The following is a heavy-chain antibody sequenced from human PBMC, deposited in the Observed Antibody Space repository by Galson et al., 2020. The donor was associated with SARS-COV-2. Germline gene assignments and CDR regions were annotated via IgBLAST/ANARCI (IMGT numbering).Heavy chain of an antibody. J-gene: IGHJ5*02. CDR2: VKSKTNSYAT. CDR3: TIGYCSSTTCYPRVDP. D-gene: IGHD2-2*01. Sequence: GESLKISCAASGFTFSGSAIHWVRQASGKGLEWVGRVKSKTNSYATAYAASVKGRFTISRDDSRNTAYLQMNSLKTEDTAMYYCTIGYCSSTTCYPRVDPWGQGTLVTVSS. CDR1: GFTFSGSA. V-gene: IGHV3-73*01.